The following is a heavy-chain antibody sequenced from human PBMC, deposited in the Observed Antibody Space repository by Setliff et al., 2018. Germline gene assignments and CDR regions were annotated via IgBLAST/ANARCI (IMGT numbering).Heavy chain of an antibody. Sequence: ETLSLTCGASGGSFSDYYWTWIRQTPGKGLEWIGHVYTSGSTNYNPSLKSRVTISIDTSKDQFSLRMTSVTAADAAIYYCARGRNIAARLLDSWGQGTLVTVSS. CDR1: GGSFSDYY. J-gene: IGHJ4*02. V-gene: IGHV4-34*01. D-gene: IGHD6-6*01. CDR2: VYTSGST. CDR3: ARGRNIAARLLDS.